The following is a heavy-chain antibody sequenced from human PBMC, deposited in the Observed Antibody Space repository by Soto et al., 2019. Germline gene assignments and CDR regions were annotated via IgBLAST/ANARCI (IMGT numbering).Heavy chain of an antibody. J-gene: IGHJ3*02. CDR2: IYHSGNT. V-gene: IGHV4-38-2*01. D-gene: IGHD6-19*01. CDR3: ARARGWNDAFDI. Sequence: PSETLSLTCAVSGYSISSGYYCGWIRQPPGKGLEWIGSIYHSGNTYYNPSLKSRVTISVDTSKNHFSLKLSSVTAADTAVYYCARARGWNDAFDIWGQGTMVTVSS. CDR1: GYSISSGYY.